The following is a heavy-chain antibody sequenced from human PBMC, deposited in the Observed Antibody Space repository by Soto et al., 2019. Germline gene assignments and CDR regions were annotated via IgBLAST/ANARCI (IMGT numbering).Heavy chain of an antibody. J-gene: IGHJ5*01. Sequence: QVQLVESGGGVVEPGRSLRLSCAASGFTFSSYSMHWIRQAPGKGLEWMAVISDAGSNKYYADSVKGRFTISRDNSKNTLYLQMNSLRAEDTAVYYCARARMPAAGPYWFDSWGQGTLVTVSS. CDR2: ISDAGSNK. CDR1: GFTFSSYS. CDR3: ARARMPAAGPYWFDS. V-gene: IGHV3-30-3*01. D-gene: IGHD6-13*01.